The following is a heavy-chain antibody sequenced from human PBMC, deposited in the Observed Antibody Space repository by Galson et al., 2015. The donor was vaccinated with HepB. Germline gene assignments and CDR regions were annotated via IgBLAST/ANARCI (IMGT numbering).Heavy chain of an antibody. CDR3: AKAVAGTGGFDY. Sequence: SVKVSCKASGYTFTSYGISWVRQAPGQGLEWMGWISAYNGNTNYAQKLQGRVTMTTDTSTSTAYMELRSLRSDDAAVYYCAKAVAGTGGFDYWGQGTLVTVSS. CDR1: GYTFTSYG. V-gene: IGHV1-18*01. J-gene: IGHJ4*02. D-gene: IGHD6-19*01. CDR2: ISAYNGNT.